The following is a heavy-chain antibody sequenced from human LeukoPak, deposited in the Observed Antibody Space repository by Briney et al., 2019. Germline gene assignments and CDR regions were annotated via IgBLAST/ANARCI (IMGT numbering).Heavy chain of an antibody. CDR2: IYHSGST. Sequence: SETLSLTCAVSGYSISSGYYWGWIRQPPGKGLEWIGSIYHSGSTYYNPSLKSRVTISVDTSKNQFSLKLRSVTAADTAVYYCARLPYSSSWAYWYFDLWGRGTLVTVSS. CDR1: GYSISSGYY. CDR3: ARLPYSSSWAYWYFDL. D-gene: IGHD6-13*01. J-gene: IGHJ2*01. V-gene: IGHV4-38-2*01.